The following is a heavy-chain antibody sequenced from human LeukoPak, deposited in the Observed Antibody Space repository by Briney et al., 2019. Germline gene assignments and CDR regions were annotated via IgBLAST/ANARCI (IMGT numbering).Heavy chain of an antibody. CDR2: IYSGGDT. J-gene: IGHJ4*02. Sequence: GGSLRLSCAASGFIVSSKYMSWVRQAPGKGLEWVSIIYSGGDTCYADSVKGRFTISRDNSKNTVYLQMNSLRAEDTAVYYCARRAYFDFWGQGTLVTVSS. CDR3: ARRAYFDF. CDR1: GFIVSSKY. V-gene: IGHV3-66*04.